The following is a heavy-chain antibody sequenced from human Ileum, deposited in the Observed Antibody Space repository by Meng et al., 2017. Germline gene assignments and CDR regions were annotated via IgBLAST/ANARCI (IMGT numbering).Heavy chain of an antibody. CDR1: GFTVRSNY. Sequence: EVQLVESGGGLIQPGGSLRLSCAASGFTVRSNYMCWVRQAPGQGLEWVSVIYSGGSTFYADSVKGRFTISRDDSKSTVYLQMSSLRAEDTAVYYCARYYGDYVLDYWGQGTLVTVSS. V-gene: IGHV3-53*01. CDR3: ARYYGDYVLDY. J-gene: IGHJ4*02. D-gene: IGHD4-17*01. CDR2: IYSGGST.